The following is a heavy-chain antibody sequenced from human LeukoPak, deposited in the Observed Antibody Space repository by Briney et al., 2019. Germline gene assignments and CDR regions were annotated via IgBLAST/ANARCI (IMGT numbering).Heavy chain of an antibody. CDR3: ARDRLDYYDSSGYYPYNWFDP. V-gene: IGHV4-59*01. D-gene: IGHD3-22*01. CDR2: IYYSGST. Sequence: PSETLSLTCTVSGASISNYYWSWIRQPPGKGLEWIAYIYYSGSTNYNPSLKSRVTISVDTSKNLFSLKLSSVTAADTAVYYCARDRLDYYDSSGYYPYNWFDPWGQGTLVTVSS. J-gene: IGHJ5*02. CDR1: GASISNYY.